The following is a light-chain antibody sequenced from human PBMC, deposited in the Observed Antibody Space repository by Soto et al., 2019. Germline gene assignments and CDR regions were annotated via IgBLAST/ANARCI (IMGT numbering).Light chain of an antibody. V-gene: IGLV7-46*01. CDR2: DTN. CDR3: LLSYSGAAV. J-gene: IGLJ7*01. Sequence: QAVVTQGPSLTVSPGETVTLTCASSTGPVTSGLWPYWFQQKPGQAPRTLIYDTNNKFSWTPARFSGSLLGDEAALTLSGALPEDEAEYYCLLSYSGAAVFGGGTQLTVL. CDR1: TGPVTSGLW.